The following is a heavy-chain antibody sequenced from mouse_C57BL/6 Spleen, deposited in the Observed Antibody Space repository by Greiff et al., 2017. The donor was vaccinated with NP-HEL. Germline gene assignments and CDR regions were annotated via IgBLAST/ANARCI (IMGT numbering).Heavy chain of an antibody. CDR3: AKIEIYYYGSSFYYYAMDY. D-gene: IGHD1-1*01. Sequence: VKLMESGPGLVAPSQSLSITCTVSGFSLTSYGVSWVRQPPGKGLEWLGVIWGDGSTNYHSALISRLSISKDNSKRQVFLKLNSLQTDDTATYYCAKIEIYYYGSSFYYYAMDYWGQGTSVTVSS. CDR2: IWGDGST. CDR1: GFSLTSYG. V-gene: IGHV2-3*01. J-gene: IGHJ4*01.